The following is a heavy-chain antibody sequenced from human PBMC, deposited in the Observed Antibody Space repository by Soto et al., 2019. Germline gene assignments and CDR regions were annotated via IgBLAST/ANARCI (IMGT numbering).Heavy chain of an antibody. Sequence: PSETLSLTCAVYGGSFSGYYWSWIRQPPGKGLEWIGEINHSGSTNYNPSLKSRVTISVDTSKNQFSLKLSSVTAADTAVYYCARGSRPGGPPSYLQTNWFDPWGQGTLVTVSS. J-gene: IGHJ5*02. CDR2: INHSGST. CDR3: ARGSRPGGPPSYLQTNWFDP. CDR1: GGSFSGYY. D-gene: IGHD1-1*01. V-gene: IGHV4-34*01.